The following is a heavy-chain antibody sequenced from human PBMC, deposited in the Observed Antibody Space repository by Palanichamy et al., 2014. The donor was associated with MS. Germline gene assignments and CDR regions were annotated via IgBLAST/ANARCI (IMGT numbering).Heavy chain of an antibody. V-gene: IGHV4-61*01. D-gene: IGHD2-21*01. CDR3: ATGRWGDAY. CDR1: GGSVSSGSSY. CDR2: IYNSGST. Sequence: QVQLQESGPGLVKPSETLSLTCTVSGGSVSSGSSYWSWIRQPPGKGLEWIGYIYNSGSTNYNPSLESRVTISVDTSKNQFSLRLNSVTAADTAVYYCATGRWGDAYWGQGTLVTVSS. J-gene: IGHJ4*02.